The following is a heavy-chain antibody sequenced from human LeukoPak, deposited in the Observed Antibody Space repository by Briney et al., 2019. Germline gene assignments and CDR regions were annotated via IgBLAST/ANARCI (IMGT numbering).Heavy chain of an antibody. V-gene: IGHV5-51*01. D-gene: IGHD3-3*01. J-gene: IGHJ4*02. Sequence: GSLKISCKGSGYSFTNHWIAWVRQMPGKGLEWVGIIFPGDSDTRYSPSFQGQVTISADKTINTAYLQWSYLKASDTAMYYCARRASYGLGDDYWGQGTLVTVSS. CDR1: GYSFTNHW. CDR2: IFPGDSDT. CDR3: ARRASYGLGDDY.